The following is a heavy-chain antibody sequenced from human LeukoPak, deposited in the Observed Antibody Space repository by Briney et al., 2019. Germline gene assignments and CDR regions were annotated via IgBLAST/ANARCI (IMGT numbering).Heavy chain of an antibody. CDR2: MNPNSGNT. Sequence: ASVKVSCKASGYTFTSYDINWVRQATGQGLEWMGWMNPNSGNTGYAQKFQGRVTMTRNTSISTAYMELSSLRSEDTAVYYCARGAYYDYVWGSYRPYYYYYYMDVWGKGTTVTISS. D-gene: IGHD3-16*02. V-gene: IGHV1-8*01. CDR3: ARGAYYDYVWGSYRPYYYYYYMDV. J-gene: IGHJ6*03. CDR1: GYTFTSYD.